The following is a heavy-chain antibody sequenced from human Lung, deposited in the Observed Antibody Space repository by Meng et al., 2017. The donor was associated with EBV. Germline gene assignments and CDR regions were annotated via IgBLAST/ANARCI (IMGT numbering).Heavy chain of an antibody. CDR3: ARGATSVFDL. CDR2: VHYSGST. V-gene: IGHV4-39*01. J-gene: IGHJ2*01. CDR1: GGSISSFYY. Sequence: QLQLQESGPGQVKPSGTLSLTCTVSGGSISSFYYWGWIRQPPGRGLEWIGSVHYSGSTYYSPSLKSRITVSVDTSKNQFSLRLTSVTPEDTAVYYCARGATSVFDLWGRGTLVTVSS.